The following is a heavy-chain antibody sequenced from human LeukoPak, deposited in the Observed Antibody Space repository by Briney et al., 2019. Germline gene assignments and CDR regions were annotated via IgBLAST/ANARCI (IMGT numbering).Heavy chain of an antibody. D-gene: IGHD3-22*01. Sequence: KPSEPLSLTCTVSGGSISSYYWSWIRQPAGKGLEWIGRIYTSGSTNYNPSLKSRVTMSVDTSKNQFSLKLSSVTAADTAVYYCARDYYDRSGYAYWYCDLWGRGTLVTVSS. CDR3: ARDYYDRSGYAYWYCDL. CDR2: IYTSGST. CDR1: GGSISSYY. J-gene: IGHJ2*01. V-gene: IGHV4-4*07.